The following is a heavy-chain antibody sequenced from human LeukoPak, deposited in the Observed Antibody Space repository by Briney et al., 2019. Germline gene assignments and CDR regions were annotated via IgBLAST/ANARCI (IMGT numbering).Heavy chain of an antibody. CDR1: GGSISSGGYY. J-gene: IGHJ3*02. CDR3: ARDRMTTVTTPRAFDI. CDR2: IYYSGST. Sequence: SQTLSLTCTVSGGSISSGGYYWSWIRQHPGKGLEWIGYIYYSGSTYYNPSLKSRVTISVDTSKNQFSLKLSSVTAADTAVYYCARDRMTTVTTPRAFDIWSQGTMVTVSS. D-gene: IGHD4-17*01. V-gene: IGHV4-31*03.